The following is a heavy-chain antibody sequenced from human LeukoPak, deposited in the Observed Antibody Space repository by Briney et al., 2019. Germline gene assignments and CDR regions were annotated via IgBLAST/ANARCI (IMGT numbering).Heavy chain of an antibody. CDR3: ARNYADKPALGY. D-gene: IGHD1-7*01. J-gene: IGHJ4*02. V-gene: IGHV3-66*02. Sequence: PGESLRLSCAASGFTLSSNYMSWVRHPPGKGLEWVSVIYSGGSTYYADSVKSRFTISRDNSKNTLYLQMNSLRAEDTAVYYCARNYADKPALGYWGQGTLVTVSS. CDR1: GFTLSSNY. CDR2: IYSGGST.